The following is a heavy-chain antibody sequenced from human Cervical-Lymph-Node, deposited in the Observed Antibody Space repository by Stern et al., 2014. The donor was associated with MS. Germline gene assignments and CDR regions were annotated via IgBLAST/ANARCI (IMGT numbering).Heavy chain of an antibody. CDR3: VREGSSPSSDFYGMDV. J-gene: IGHJ6*02. V-gene: IGHV3-33*01. Sequence: VQLLESGGGVVQPGRSLRVSCAASGFIFSRFGMHWVRQPPGKGLEWVAVIWYDGNKKYYTETVKGRFSISRDNSKNTLYMQMNSLRVEDTAVYYCVREGSSPSSDFYGMDVWGQGTTVIVSS. CDR2: IWYDGNKK. CDR1: GFIFSRFG. D-gene: IGHD1-26*01.